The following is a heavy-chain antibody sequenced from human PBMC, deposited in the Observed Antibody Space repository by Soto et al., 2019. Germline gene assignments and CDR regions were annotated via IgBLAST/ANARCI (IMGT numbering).Heavy chain of an antibody. CDR3: ARGWSWGSTSYFPSYYYYGMDV. D-gene: IGHD2-2*01. V-gene: IGHV1-8*01. Sequence: GESLKISCKASGYTFTSYDINWVRQATGQGLEWMGWMNPNSGNTGYAQKFQGRVTMTRNTSISTAYMELSSLRSEDTAVYYCARGWSWGSTSYFPSYYYYGMDVWGQGTTVTVSS. CDR1: GYTFTSYD. J-gene: IGHJ6*02. CDR2: MNPNSGNT.